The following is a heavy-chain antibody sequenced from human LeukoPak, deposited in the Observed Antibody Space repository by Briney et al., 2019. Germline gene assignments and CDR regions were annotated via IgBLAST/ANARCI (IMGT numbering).Heavy chain of an antibody. CDR2: IYYSGST. V-gene: IGHV4-59*01. CDR3: AREPLIGDAFDI. J-gene: IGHJ3*02. D-gene: IGHD3-16*01. Sequence: SETLSLTCTVSGGSISSYYWSWIRQPPGKGLEWIGYIYYSGSTNYNPSLKSRVTISVDTSKNQSSLKLSSVTAADTAVYYCAREPLIGDAFDIWGQGTMVTVSS. CDR1: GGSISSYY.